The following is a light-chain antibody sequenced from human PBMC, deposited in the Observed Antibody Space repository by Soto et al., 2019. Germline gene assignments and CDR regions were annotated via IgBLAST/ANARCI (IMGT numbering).Light chain of an antibody. CDR3: QQRSNWPPLT. V-gene: IGKV3D-20*02. CDR1: QTVDSNY. CDR2: GAS. Sequence: EIVLTQSPGTLSLSPGAEATLSCRASQTVDSNYLAWYQQKPGHAPRRLIYGASSRATGIPDRFSGSGSGTDFTLTTSRLEPEDFAVYYCQQRSNWPPLTFGQGTRLEIK. J-gene: IGKJ5*01.